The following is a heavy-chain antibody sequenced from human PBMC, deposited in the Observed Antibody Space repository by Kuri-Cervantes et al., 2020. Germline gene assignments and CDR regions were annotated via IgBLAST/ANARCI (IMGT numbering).Heavy chain of an antibody. V-gene: IGHV1-69*06. CDR3: ARADSSYSSGWYWFDP. D-gene: IGHD6-19*01. J-gene: IGHJ5*02. CDR2: IIPIFGTA. CDR1: GGTFSSYA. Sequence: SVKVSCKASGGTFSSYAISWVRQAPGQGLEWMGGIIPIFGTANYAQKFQGRVTITADKSTSTAYMELSRLRSDDTAVYYCARADSSYSSGWYWFDPWGQGTLVTVSS.